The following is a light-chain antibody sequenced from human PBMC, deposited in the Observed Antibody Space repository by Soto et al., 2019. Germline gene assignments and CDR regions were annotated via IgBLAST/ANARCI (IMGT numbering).Light chain of an antibody. V-gene: IGKV3-20*01. CDR1: QSVSTNF. CDR3: QQYGRTSWT. J-gene: IGKJ1*01. CDR2: GAS. Sequence: FVLPQSPGALSLSPGEGATLSCRASQSVSTNFFAWYQQKPGQAPRLLIYGASTRATGIPDRFSGSGSGTDFTLTISRLEPEDFAVYYCQQYGRTSWTFGQGTKVDI.